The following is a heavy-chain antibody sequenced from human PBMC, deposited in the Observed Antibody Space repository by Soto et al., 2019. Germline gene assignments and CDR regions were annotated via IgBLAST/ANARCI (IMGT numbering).Heavy chain of an antibody. V-gene: IGHV4-30-4*01. Sequence: SETLSLTCTVSGGSINSGDFYCSCIRQPPGKGLELIGNIYYIGSTYYNPSLRSRAIMSVDTSQNQFSLKLSSLTAADTAVYFCARADDFSDSFDYWGQGALVTVSS. CDR3: ARADDFSDSFDY. J-gene: IGHJ4*02. CDR2: IYYIGST. CDR1: GGSINSGDFY. D-gene: IGHD4-17*01.